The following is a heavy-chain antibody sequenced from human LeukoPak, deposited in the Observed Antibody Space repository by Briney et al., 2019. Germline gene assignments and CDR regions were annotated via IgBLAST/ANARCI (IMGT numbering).Heavy chain of an antibody. CDR2: ISGSGGST. CDR3: TISIAAAGMEAFDI. D-gene: IGHD6-13*01. CDR1: GFTFSSYA. J-gene: IGHJ3*02. Sequence: GGSLRLSCAASGFTFSSYAMSWVRQAPGKGLEWVSAISGSGGSTYYADSVKGRFTISRDNSKNTLYLQMNGLKTEDTAVYYCTISIAAAGMEAFDIWGQGTMVTVSS. V-gene: IGHV3-23*01.